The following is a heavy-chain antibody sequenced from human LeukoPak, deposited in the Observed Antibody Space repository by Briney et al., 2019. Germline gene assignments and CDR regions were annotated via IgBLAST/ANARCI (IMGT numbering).Heavy chain of an antibody. Sequence: SGGSLRLSCAASGFTFSTYAMHWVRQAPGKGLEWVAVISYGGNTKFYADSVKGRFTISRDNSKNTLYLQMNSLGPGDTAVYYCARDDDRLGVTSPYWWGQGTLVTVSS. J-gene: IGHJ4*02. CDR1: GFTFSTYA. D-gene: IGHD4-17*01. CDR2: ISYGGNTK. CDR3: ARDDDRLGVTSPYW. V-gene: IGHV3-30-3*01.